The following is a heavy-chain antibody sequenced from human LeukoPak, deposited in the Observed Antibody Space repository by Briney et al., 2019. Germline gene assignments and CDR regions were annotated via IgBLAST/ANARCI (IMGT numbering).Heavy chain of an antibody. Sequence: ASVKVSCKASGGTFSSYAISWVRQAPGQGLEWMGRIIPIFGIANYAQKFQGRVTITADKSTSTAYMELSSLRSEDTAVYYCARVYYDSSGAGFFDIWGQGTTVTVSS. CDR3: ARVYYDSSGAGFFDI. V-gene: IGHV1-69*04. D-gene: IGHD3-22*01. CDR1: GGTFSSYA. J-gene: IGHJ3*02. CDR2: IIPIFGIA.